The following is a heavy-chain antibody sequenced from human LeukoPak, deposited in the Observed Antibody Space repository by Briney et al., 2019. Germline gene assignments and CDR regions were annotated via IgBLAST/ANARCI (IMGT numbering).Heavy chain of an antibody. Sequence: PSETLSLTCTVSGGSISSYYWSWIRQPPGKGLEWIGYIYYSESTNYNPSLKSRVTISVDTSKNQFSLKLSSVTAADTAVYYCARRSPATPRYNWNDSHRNWFDPWGQGTLVTVSS. J-gene: IGHJ5*02. V-gene: IGHV4-59*08. CDR3: ARRSPATPRYNWNDSHRNWFDP. CDR2: IYYSEST. CDR1: GGSISSYY. D-gene: IGHD1-20*01.